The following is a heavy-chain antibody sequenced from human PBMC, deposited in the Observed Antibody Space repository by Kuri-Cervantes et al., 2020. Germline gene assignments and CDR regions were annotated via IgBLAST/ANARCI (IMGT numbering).Heavy chain of an antibody. D-gene: IGHD3-10*01. CDR2: IYHSGST. CDR3: ARDYNLSRGGTMVPEYYYMDV. J-gene: IGHJ6*03. Sequence: GSLRLSCAVSGGSISSSNWWSWVRQPPGKGLEWIGEIYHSGSTNYNPSLKSRVTISVDKSKNQFSLKLSSVTAADTAVYYCARDYNLSRGGTMVPEYYYMDVWGKGTTVTVSS. CDR1: GGSISSSNW. V-gene: IGHV4-4*02.